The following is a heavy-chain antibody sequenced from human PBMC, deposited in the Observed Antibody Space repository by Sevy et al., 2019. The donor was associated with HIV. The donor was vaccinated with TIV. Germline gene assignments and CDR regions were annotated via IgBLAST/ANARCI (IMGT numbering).Heavy chain of an antibody. Sequence: GGSLRLSCAASGFTFSTYSMNWVRQAPGKGLEWVSSISSRSSHIYYADSVKGRFTVSRDNAKNSVYLQMNSLRAEDTAMYYCTRARGGVVASGDYWGQGTLVTVSS. V-gene: IGHV3-21*06. CDR1: GFTFSTYS. J-gene: IGHJ4*02. CDR2: ISSRSSHI. D-gene: IGHD2-2*01. CDR3: TRARGGVVASGDY.